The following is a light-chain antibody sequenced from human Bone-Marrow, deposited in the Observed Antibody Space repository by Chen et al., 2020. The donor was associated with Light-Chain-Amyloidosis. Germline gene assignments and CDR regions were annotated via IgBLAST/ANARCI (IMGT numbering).Light chain of an antibody. CDR2: DES. Sequence: SYVLTQPSSVSVAPGQTATIACGGNNIGSTSVHWYQQTPGQAPLLVVYDESDRPSGIPARLSGSNAGNTATLTISRGEAGDEADYYCQVWDRSSDRPVFGGGTKLTVL. J-gene: IGLJ3*02. V-gene: IGLV3-21*02. CDR3: QVWDRSSDRPV. CDR1: NIGSTS.